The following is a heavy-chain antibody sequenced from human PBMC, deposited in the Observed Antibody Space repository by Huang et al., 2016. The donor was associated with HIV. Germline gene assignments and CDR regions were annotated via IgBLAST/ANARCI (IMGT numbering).Heavy chain of an antibody. Sequence: EVQLVQSGAVVKKPGESLKISCKGSGYTFNGYWIGWGRQMPGKGLEWRGIINPGDSDTTYSPSFQGQVTISADKSISTAYLQWSGLKASDTAMYYCARQGVGDFVVEPTGLGAFDIWGQGTMVTVSS. CDR3: ARQGVGDFVVEPTGLGAFDI. D-gene: IGHD2-2*01. CDR2: INPGDSDT. V-gene: IGHV5-51*01. J-gene: IGHJ3*02. CDR1: GYTFNGYW.